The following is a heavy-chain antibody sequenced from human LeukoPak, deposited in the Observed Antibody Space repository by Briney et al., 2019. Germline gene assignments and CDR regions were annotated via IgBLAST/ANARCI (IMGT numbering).Heavy chain of an antibody. CDR3: ARDKMSGGYCNSTSCYNAFDI. Sequence: ASVKVSCKASGYTFTSYGISWVRQAPGQGLEWMGWISAYNGNTNYAQKLQGRVTMTTDTSTSTAYMELRSLRSDDTAVYYCARDKMSGGYCNSTSCYNAFDIWGQGTMVTVSS. V-gene: IGHV1-18*01. CDR2: ISAYNGNT. CDR1: GYTFTSYG. J-gene: IGHJ3*02. D-gene: IGHD2-2*02.